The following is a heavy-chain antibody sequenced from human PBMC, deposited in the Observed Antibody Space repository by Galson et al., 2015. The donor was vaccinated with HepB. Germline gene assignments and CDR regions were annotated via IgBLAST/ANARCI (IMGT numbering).Heavy chain of an antibody. CDR3: ARELVPGAFDI. Sequence: TLSLTCTVSGGSISSGDYYWSWIRQPPGKGLEWIGYIYYSGSTYSNPSLKSRVTISVDTSKNQFSLKLSSVTAADTAVYYCARELVPGAFDIWGQGTMVTVSS. CDR2: IYYSGST. CDR1: GGSISSGDYY. J-gene: IGHJ3*02. V-gene: IGHV4-30-4*01. D-gene: IGHD2-2*01.